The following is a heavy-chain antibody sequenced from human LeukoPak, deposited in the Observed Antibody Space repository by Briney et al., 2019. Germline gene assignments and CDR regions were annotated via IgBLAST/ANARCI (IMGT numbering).Heavy chain of an antibody. CDR2: IYTSGST. Sequence: PSETLSLTCAVYGGSFSGYYWSWIRQPAGKGLEWIGRIYTSGSTNYNPSLKSRVTMSVDTSKNQFSLKLSSVTAADTAVYYCARDLACSGGSCYSGWFDPWGQGTLVTVSS. CDR3: ARDLACSGGSCYSGWFDP. D-gene: IGHD2-15*01. CDR1: GGSFSGYY. V-gene: IGHV4-4*07. J-gene: IGHJ5*02.